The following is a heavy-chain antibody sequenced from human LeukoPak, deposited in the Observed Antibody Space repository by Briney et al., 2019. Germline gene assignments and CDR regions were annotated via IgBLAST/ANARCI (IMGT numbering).Heavy chain of an antibody. CDR1: GGSISSGDYY. Sequence: PSQTLSLTCTVSGGSISSGDYYWRWIRQPPGKGLEWIGYIYYSRSTNYNPSLKSRVTISVDTSKNQFSLKLSSVTAADTAVYYCARGDLFDYCGQGTLVTVSS. V-gene: IGHV4-61*08. CDR2: IYYSRST. CDR3: ARGDLFDY. J-gene: IGHJ4*02.